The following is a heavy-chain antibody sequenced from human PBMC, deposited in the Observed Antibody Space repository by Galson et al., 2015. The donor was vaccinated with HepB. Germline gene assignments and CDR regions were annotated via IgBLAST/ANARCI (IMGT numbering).Heavy chain of an antibody. CDR2: ISSSSSYI. CDR1: GFTSSSYS. V-gene: IGHV3-21*01. CDR3: ARGRSGDYAPLDY. Sequence: SLRLSCAASGFTSSSYSMNWVRQAPGKGLEWVSSISSSSSYIYYADSVKGRFTISRDNAKNSLYLQMNSLRAEDTAVYYCARGRSGDYAPLDYWGQGTLVTVSS. J-gene: IGHJ4*02. D-gene: IGHD4-17*01.